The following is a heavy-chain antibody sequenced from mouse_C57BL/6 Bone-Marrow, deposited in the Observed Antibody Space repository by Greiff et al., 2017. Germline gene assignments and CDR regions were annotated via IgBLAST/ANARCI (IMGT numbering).Heavy chain of an antibody. Sequence: LQESGAELVKPGASVKLSCKASGYTFTEYTIHWVKQRTGQGLEWIGWFYPGSGSIKYNEKFKDKATLTADKSSSTVYMDLSRLTSKVSAVYFCARHEDYYGSAWFAYWGQGTLVTVSA. J-gene: IGHJ3*01. CDR3: ARHEDYYGSAWFAY. V-gene: IGHV1-62-2*01. CDR1: GYTFTEYT. D-gene: IGHD1-1*01. CDR2: FYPGSGSI.